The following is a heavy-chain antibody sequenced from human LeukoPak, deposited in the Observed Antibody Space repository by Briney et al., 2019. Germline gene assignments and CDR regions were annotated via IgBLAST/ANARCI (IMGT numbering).Heavy chain of an antibody. CDR1: GFTFSSYG. Sequence: GGSLRLSCAASGFTFSSYGMHWVRQAPGKGLEWVAVIWYDGSNKYYADSVKGRFTISRDNSKNTLYLQMNSLRAEDTAVYYCAKERRITATGYYYYYGMDVWGQGTTVTVSS. CDR3: AKERRITATGYYYYYGMDV. CDR2: IWYDGSNK. D-gene: IGHD6-13*01. J-gene: IGHJ6*02. V-gene: IGHV3-30*02.